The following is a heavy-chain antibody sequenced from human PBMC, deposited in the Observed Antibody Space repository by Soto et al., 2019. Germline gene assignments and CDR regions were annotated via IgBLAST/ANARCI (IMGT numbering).Heavy chain of an antibody. CDR2: IYYSGST. V-gene: IGHV4-30-4*01. CDR1: GGSISSGDYY. CDR3: ARDAPYCTNGVCTPSVV. D-gene: IGHD2-8*01. J-gene: IGHJ6*02. Sequence: PSETLSLTCTVSGGSISSGDYYWSWIRQPPGKGLEWIGYIYYSGSTYYNPSLKSRVTISVDTSKNQFSLKLSSVTAADTAVYYCARDAPYCTNGVCTPSVVWGQGTTVTVSS.